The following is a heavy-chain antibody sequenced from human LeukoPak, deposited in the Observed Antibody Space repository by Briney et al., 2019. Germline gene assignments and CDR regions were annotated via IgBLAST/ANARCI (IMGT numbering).Heavy chain of an antibody. D-gene: IGHD6-19*01. CDR3: AKAQWRFDY. V-gene: IGHV3-23*01. Sequence: GGSLRLSCAASGFTFGSYWMHWVRQAPGKGLEWVSSISGSGGKTYYADSVKGRFTISRDNSKNTLYLQMNSLRAEDTAVYYCAKAQWRFDYWGQGTLVTVSS. J-gene: IGHJ4*02. CDR2: ISGSGGKT. CDR1: GFTFGSYW.